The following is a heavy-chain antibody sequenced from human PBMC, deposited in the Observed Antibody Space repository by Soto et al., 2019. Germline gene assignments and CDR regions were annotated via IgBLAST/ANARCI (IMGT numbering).Heavy chain of an antibody. V-gene: IGHV1-18*01. J-gene: IGHJ4*02. D-gene: IGHD2-15*01. CDR2: ISAYNGNT. CDR3: ARARGMTVVMDY. CDR1: GYTFTSYG. Sequence: QVQLVQSGAEVKKPGASVKVSCKASGYTFTSYGIIWVRQAPGQGLERMGWISAYNGNTNYAQKLQGRVTMTTDTPASTAYMELRSLRSDDTAVYYCARARGMTVVMDYWGQGPIVTVSS.